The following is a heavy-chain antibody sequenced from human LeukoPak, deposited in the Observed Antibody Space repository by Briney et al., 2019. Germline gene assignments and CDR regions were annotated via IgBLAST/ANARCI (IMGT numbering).Heavy chain of an antibody. D-gene: IGHD2-15*01. CDR1: GFTFNNYX. V-gene: IGHV3-23*01. Sequence: PGGSXXLXXAXXGFTFNNYXMSWVRQAPGKGLEWVSAFISLYHNTSYADSVKRLFTISRDNSKNTLYLQMNSLRAEDTALYYCAKGQRWELPLDYWGQGTLVTVSS. J-gene: IGHJ4*02. CDR2: FISLYHNT. CDR3: AKGQRWELPLDY.